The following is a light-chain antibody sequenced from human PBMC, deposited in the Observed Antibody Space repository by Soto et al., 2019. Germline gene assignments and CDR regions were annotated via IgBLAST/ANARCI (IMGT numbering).Light chain of an antibody. CDR1: QSVSSSY. J-gene: IGKJ1*01. CDR3: QQYGSRVT. CDR2: GAS. V-gene: IGKV3-20*01. Sequence: EIVWTQSPGTLSLSPGERATLSCRASQSVSSSYLAWYQQKPGQAPRLRIYGASSRATGIPDRFSGSGSGTDFTLTISRMEPEDSAVYYCQQYGSRVTFGQGTKVDIK.